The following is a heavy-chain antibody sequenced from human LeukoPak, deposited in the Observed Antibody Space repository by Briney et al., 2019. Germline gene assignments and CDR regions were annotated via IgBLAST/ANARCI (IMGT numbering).Heavy chain of an antibody. CDR2: IDTDGSRT. V-gene: IGHV3-74*01. D-gene: IGHD1-26*01. J-gene: IGHJ5*02. Sequence: GGSLRLSCAASGFTFSSYWMHWVRQAPGKGLVWVSRIDTDGSRTSYADSVKGRFTISRDNAKDRLYLQMNSLRGEDTAVYYCARMVGASTSWFDPWGQGTLVTVPS. CDR3: ARMVGASTSWFDP. CDR1: GFTFSSYW.